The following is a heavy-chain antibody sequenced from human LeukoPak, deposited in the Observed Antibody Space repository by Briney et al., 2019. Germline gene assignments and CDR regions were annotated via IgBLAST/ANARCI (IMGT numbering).Heavy chain of an antibody. CDR3: ARQPSYSSSWYYYYYYGMDV. D-gene: IGHD6-13*01. Sequence: SETLPLTCTVSGGSISSYYWSWIRQPPGKGLEWIGYIYYSGSTNYNPSLKGRVTISVDTSKNQFSLKLSSVTAADTAVYYCARQPSYSSSWYYYYYYGMDVWGQGTTVTVSS. CDR1: GGSISSYY. CDR2: IYYSGST. V-gene: IGHV4-59*08. J-gene: IGHJ6*02.